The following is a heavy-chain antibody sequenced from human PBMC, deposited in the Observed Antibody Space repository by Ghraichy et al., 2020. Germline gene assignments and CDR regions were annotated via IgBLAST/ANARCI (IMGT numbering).Heavy chain of an antibody. D-gene: IGHD6-13*01. Sequence: SETLSLTCTVSGDSISSYYWSWIRQPPGTGLELVGYIYYSGTTIYNPSLKSRVTISVDTSKNQFSLKLSAVTAADTAVYYCARGAAGSSSLGRGMDVWGQGTTVTVSS. CDR3: ARGAAGSSSLGRGMDV. J-gene: IGHJ6*02. V-gene: IGHV4-59*01. CDR1: GDSISSYY. CDR2: IYYSGTT.